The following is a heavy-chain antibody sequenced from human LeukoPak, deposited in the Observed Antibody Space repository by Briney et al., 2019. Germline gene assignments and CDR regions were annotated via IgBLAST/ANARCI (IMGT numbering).Heavy chain of an antibody. Sequence: GGSLRLSCAASGFTFANYNFNWVRQAPGKGLEWVSYISSTSSTIYYADSMKGRFTISRDNAKNSLYLQMNSLRAEDTAVYYCARDPPHGMDVWGQGTTVTVSS. V-gene: IGHV3-48*01. CDR3: ARDPPHGMDV. J-gene: IGHJ6*02. CDR2: ISSTSSTI. CDR1: GFTFANYN.